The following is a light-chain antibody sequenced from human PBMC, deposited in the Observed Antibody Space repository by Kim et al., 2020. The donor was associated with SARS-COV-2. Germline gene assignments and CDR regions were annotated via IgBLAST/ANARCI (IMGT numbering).Light chain of an antibody. CDR1: ESISNN. V-gene: IGKV3-15*01. J-gene: IGKJ2*01. Sequence: EIVMTQSPATLSVSPGERATLSCRASESISNNLAWYQHKPGQAPRLLIYGASTRATGIPARFSGSGSGTDFTLTVSSLQSEDFAVYYCHRYKGWTPGYTFGQGTKLEI. CDR2: GAS. CDR3: HRYKGWTPGYT.